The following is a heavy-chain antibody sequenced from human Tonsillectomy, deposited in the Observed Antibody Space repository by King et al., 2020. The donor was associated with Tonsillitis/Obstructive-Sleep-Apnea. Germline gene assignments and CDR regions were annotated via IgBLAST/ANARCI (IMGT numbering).Heavy chain of an antibody. CDR2: INHSGST. J-gene: IGHJ6*03. Sequence: VQLQQWGAGLLKPSETLSLTCAVYGGSFSGYYWSWIRQPPGKGLEWIGEINHSGSTNYNPSLKSRVTISVDTSKNQFSLKLSSVTAANTAVYYCAREDVASAGLRGYYMYVWGKATTVTVSS. V-gene: IGHV4-34*01. CDR3: AREDVASAGLRGYYMYV. CDR1: GGSFSGYY. D-gene: IGHD6-13*01.